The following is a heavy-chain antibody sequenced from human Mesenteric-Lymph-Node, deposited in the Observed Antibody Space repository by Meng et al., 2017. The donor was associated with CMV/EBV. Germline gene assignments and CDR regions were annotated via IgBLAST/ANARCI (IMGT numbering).Heavy chain of an antibody. CDR1: GYTFTGYY. V-gene: IGHV1-2*02. D-gene: IGHD5-24*01. Sequence: ASVKVSCKASGYTFTGYYMHWVRQAPGQGLEWMGLIGTGGGATYYAQKFRGRVTLTREMSTSTVYLELRSLRSEDTAVYFCARDRDSEEYFDYWGQGTLVTVSS. CDR2: IGTGGGAT. J-gene: IGHJ4*02. CDR3: ARDRDSEEYFDY.